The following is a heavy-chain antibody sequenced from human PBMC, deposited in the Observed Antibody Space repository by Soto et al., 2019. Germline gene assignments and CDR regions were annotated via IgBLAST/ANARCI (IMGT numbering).Heavy chain of an antibody. CDR1: GFTFSSYG. CDR2: ISFDGSNK. D-gene: IGHD6-13*01. Sequence: QVQLVESGGGVVQPGRSLRLSCAASGFTFSSYGMHWVRQAPGKGLEWVAVISFDGSNKYYADSVKGRFTISRDNSKKNLYQQMNCLRAEDTAVYYGAKWGYSSSWYYYGMDVWGQGTTVTVS. J-gene: IGHJ6*02. CDR3: AKWGYSSSWYYYGMDV. V-gene: IGHV3-30*18.